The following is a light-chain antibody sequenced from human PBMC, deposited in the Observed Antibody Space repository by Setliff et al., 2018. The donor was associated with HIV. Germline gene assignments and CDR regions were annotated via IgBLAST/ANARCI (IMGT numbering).Light chain of an antibody. V-gene: IGLV1-47*01. CDR3: ATWDDSLSVPRV. Sequence: QSVLTQPPSASGTPGLRITISCSGSSSNIGTNYVSWYQQLPGTAPKLLLFRNGQRPSGVPDRFSGSKSGTSASLAISGLRSEDEADYYCATWDDSLSVPRVFGGGTKVTVL. CDR1: SSNIGTNY. J-gene: IGLJ3*02. CDR2: RNG.